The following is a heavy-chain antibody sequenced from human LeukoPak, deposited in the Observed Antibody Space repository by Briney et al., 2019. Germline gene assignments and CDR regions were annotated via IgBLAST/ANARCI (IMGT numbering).Heavy chain of an antibody. D-gene: IGHD3-22*01. CDR2: IVVGSGNT. CDR1: GFTFTSSA. V-gene: IGHV1-58*01. J-gene: IGHJ4*02. CDR3: AAAFGGVVIPDFDY. Sequence: ASVKVSCKASGFTFTSSAVQWVRQARGQRLEWIGWIVVGSGNTNYAQKFQERVTITRDMSTSTAYMELSSLRSEDTAVYYCAAAFGGVVIPDFDYWGQGTLVTVSS.